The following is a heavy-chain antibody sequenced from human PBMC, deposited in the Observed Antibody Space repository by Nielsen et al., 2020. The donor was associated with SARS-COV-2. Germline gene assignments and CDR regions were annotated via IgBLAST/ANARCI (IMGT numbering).Heavy chain of an antibody. V-gene: IGHV4-39*07. CDR3: ARDYYYGSGKLLDY. Sequence: SETLSLTYTVSGGSISSSTYYWGWICQPPGKGLEWIGDISYSGNTYYNPSFKSRVTMSLDTSKNQFSLKLSSVTAADTAVYFCARDYYYGSGKLLDYWGQGTLVTVSS. CDR1: GGSISSSTYY. CDR2: ISYSGNT. J-gene: IGHJ4*02. D-gene: IGHD3-10*01.